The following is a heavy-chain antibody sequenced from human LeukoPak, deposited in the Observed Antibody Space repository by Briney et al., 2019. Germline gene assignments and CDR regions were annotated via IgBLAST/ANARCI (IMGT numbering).Heavy chain of an antibody. V-gene: IGHV1-69*06. Sequence: ASVKVSCKASGGTFSSYAISWGRQAPGQGLEWMGGIIPIFSTANYAQKFQGRVTITADKSTSTAYVELSSLRSEDTAVYYCARFGYSFGPDWGQGTLVTVS. CDR3: ARFGYSFGPD. CDR1: GGTFSSYA. D-gene: IGHD5-18*01. CDR2: IIPIFSTA. J-gene: IGHJ4*02.